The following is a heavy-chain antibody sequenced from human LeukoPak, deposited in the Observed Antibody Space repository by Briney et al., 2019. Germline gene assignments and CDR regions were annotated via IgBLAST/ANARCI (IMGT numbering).Heavy chain of an antibody. J-gene: IGHJ4*02. CDR3: ARERHGVVVVAATPGVRYFDY. CDR2: IYYSGST. D-gene: IGHD2-15*01. CDR1: GGSISSSSYY. V-gene: IGHV4-39*07. Sequence: PSETLSLTCTVSGGSISSSSYYWGWIRQPPGKGLEWIVSIYYSGSTYYNPSLKSRVTISVDTSKNQFSLKLSSVTAADTAVYYCARERHGVVVVAATPGVRYFDYWGQGTLVTVSS.